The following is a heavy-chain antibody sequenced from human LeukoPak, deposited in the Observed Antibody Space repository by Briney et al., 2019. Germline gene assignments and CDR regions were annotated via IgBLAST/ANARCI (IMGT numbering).Heavy chain of an antibody. D-gene: IGHD6-13*01. Sequence: PSQTLSLTCSVSGGSINSGGYYWSWIRQHPGKGLEWIGTIYHSGSTYYNPSLKNRVTISIDTSKNLFSLKLSSVTAADTAVYYCARDGLGYTSSWPFDYWGQGALVIVSS. CDR1: GGSINSGGYY. V-gene: IGHV4-39*07. CDR3: ARDGLGYTSSWPFDY. J-gene: IGHJ4*02. CDR2: IYHSGST.